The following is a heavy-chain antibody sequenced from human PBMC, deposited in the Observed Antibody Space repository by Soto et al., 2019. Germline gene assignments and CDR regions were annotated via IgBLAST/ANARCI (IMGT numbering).Heavy chain of an antibody. CDR2: ISWDGGIT. CDR1: GFTFDDHT. V-gene: IGHV3-43*01. J-gene: IGHJ4*02. D-gene: IGHD5-18*01. CDR3: AKAGAYNYGSYFDY. Sequence: GGSLRLSCAASGFTFDDHTMQWVRQAPGKGLEWVSLISWDGGITYYADSVKGRFTISRDNSKNSLYLQMNSLTTEDTALYYCAKAGAYNYGSYFDYWGQGTLVTVPS.